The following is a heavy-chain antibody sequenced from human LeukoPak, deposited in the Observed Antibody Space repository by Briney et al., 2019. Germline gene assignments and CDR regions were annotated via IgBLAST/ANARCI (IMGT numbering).Heavy chain of an antibody. J-gene: IGHJ6*03. D-gene: IGHD3-3*02. CDR2: INHSGST. Sequence: SETLSLTCAVYGGSFSGYYWSWIRQPPGKGLEWIGEINHSGSTNYNPSLKSRVTISVDTSKNQFSLKLSSVTAADTAVYYCARAHVCELFWCGPHGSYYYMDVWGKGTTVTVSS. V-gene: IGHV4-34*01. CDR3: ARAHVCELFWCGPHGSYYYMDV. CDR1: GGSFSGYY.